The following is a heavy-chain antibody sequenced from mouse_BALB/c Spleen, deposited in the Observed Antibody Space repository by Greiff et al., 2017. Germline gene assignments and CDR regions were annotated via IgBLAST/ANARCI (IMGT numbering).Heavy chain of an antibody. Sequence: EVHLVESGGGLVKPGGSLKLSCAASGFTFSSYAMSWVRQTPEKRLEWVASISSGGSTYYPDSVKGRFTISRDNARNILYLQMSSLRSEDTAMYYCARGGDYYGSSYVRGCAYWGQGTLVTVSA. CDR3: ARGGDYYGSSYVRGCAY. CDR2: ISSGGST. J-gene: IGHJ3*01. V-gene: IGHV5-6-5*01. D-gene: IGHD1-1*01. CDR1: GFTFSSYA.